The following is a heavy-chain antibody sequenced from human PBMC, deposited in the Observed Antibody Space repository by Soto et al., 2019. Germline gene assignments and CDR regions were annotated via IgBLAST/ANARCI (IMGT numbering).Heavy chain of an antibody. Sequence: ASVKVSCKASGYSFFSYYIHWVRQAPGQGLEWMGRFLASGGNTFYAQRFRGRVSMTRDTSSTNTVSLELTSLTSDDTAVYYCERGGATIFGVIDSWGQGTRVTVSS. CDR3: ERGGATIFGVIDS. V-gene: IGHV1-46*01. D-gene: IGHD3-3*02. CDR1: GYSFFSYY. CDR2: FLASGGNT. J-gene: IGHJ4*02.